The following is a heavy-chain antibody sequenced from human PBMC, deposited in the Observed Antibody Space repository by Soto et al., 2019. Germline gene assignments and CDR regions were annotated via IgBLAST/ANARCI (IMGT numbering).Heavy chain of an antibody. Sequence: SETLSLTCAVSGGSFSGYYWSWIRQPPGKGLEWIGEINHSGSTNYNPSLKSRVTISVDTSKNQFSLKLSSVTAADTAVYYCARVFGNGRYFDWLYNWFDPWGQGTLVTVSS. CDR1: GGSFSGYY. D-gene: IGHD3-9*01. CDR2: INHSGST. V-gene: IGHV4-34*01. CDR3: ARVFGNGRYFDWLYNWFDP. J-gene: IGHJ5*02.